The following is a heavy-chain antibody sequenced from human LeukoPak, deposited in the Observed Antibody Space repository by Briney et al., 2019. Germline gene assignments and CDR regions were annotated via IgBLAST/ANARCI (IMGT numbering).Heavy chain of an antibody. Sequence: GSSVKVSCKASGGTFSSYAISWVRQAPGQGLEWMGGIIPIFGTANYAQKSQGRVTITTDESTSTAYMELSSLRSEDTAVYYCARDLNPDYGDYVYWGQGTLVTVSS. CDR3: ARDLNPDYGDYVY. J-gene: IGHJ4*02. V-gene: IGHV1-69*05. CDR2: IIPIFGTA. CDR1: GGTFSSYA. D-gene: IGHD4-17*01.